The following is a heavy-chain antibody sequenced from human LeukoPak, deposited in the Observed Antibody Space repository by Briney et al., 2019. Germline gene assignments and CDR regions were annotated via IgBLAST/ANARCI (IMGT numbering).Heavy chain of an antibody. D-gene: IGHD6-13*01. CDR3: ARRSPIAATGTRRLED. CDR1: GFTFSSYG. V-gene: IGHV3-33*01. CDR2: IWYDGSNK. J-gene: IGHJ4*02. Sequence: GGSLRLSCAASGFTFSSYGMHWVRQAPGKGLEWVAVIWYDGSNKYYADSVKGRFTISRDDSKDTAFLHMDSLRAEDTAVYYCARRSPIAATGTRRLEDWGQGTLVTVSS.